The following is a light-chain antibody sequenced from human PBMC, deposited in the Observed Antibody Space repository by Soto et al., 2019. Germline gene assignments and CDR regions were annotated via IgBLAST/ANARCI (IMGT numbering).Light chain of an antibody. CDR3: QQRSNWSWT. Sequence: EIVLTQCPATLSLSPGERATLSCRASQSVRSYLAWYQQKPGQAPRLLIYDASNRATGIPARFSGSGSGTEFTLTISSLEPEDFEVYYCQQRSNWSWTFGQGTKVDIK. CDR2: DAS. V-gene: IGKV3-11*01. CDR1: QSVRSY. J-gene: IGKJ1*01.